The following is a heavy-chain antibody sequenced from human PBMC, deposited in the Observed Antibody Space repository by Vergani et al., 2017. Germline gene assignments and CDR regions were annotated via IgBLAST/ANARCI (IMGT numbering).Heavy chain of an antibody. CDR3: TTEPMYSSSSLGNNWFDP. V-gene: IGHV3-15*01. CDR2: IKSKTDGGTT. J-gene: IGHJ5*02. D-gene: IGHD6-6*01. CDR1: GFTFSNAW. Sequence: EVQLVESGGGLVKPGGSLRLSCAASGFTFSNAWMSWVRQAPGKGLEWVGRIKSKTDGGTTDYPAPVKGRFTISSDDSKNTLYLQMNSLKTEDTAVYYCTTEPMYSSSSLGNNWFDPWGQGTLVTVSS.